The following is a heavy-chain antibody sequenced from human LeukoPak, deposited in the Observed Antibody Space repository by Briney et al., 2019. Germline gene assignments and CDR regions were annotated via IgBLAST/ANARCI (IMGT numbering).Heavy chain of an antibody. Sequence: GGSLGLSCAASGFTFSSYSMNWVRQAPGKGLEWVSSISSSSSYIYYADSVKGRFTISRDNAKNSLYLQMNSLRAEDTAVYYCARGHTAVTRHFDFWGQGTLVTVSS. V-gene: IGHV3-21*01. CDR2: ISSSSSYI. CDR3: ARGHTAVTRHFDF. CDR1: GFTFSSYS. J-gene: IGHJ4*02. D-gene: IGHD4-17*01.